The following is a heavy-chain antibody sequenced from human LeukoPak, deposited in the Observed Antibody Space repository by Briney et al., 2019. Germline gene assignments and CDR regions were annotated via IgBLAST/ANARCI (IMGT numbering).Heavy chain of an antibody. CDR1: GFTVSSNY. Sequence: GGSLRLSCAASGFTVSSNYMSWVRQAPGKGLEGVSVIYSGGSTYYADSGKGRFTISRHNFNNTLYLQMNSLRAEDTAVYYCAGASIAALFHYWGQGTLVTVSS. V-gene: IGHV3-53*04. CDR3: AGASIAALFHY. J-gene: IGHJ4*02. CDR2: IYSGGST. D-gene: IGHD6-6*01.